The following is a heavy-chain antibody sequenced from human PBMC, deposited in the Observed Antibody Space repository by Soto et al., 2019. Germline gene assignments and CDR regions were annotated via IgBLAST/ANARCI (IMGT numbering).Heavy chain of an antibody. CDR2: IKSKTDGGTT. CDR3: TTVRGDDAFDI. V-gene: IGHV3-15*01. Sequence: LRLSCADSGFTLSNAWMSWVRQAPGKGLEWVGRIKSKTDGGTTDYAAPVKGRFTISRDDSKNALHLQMNSLKTEDTAVYYCTTVRGDDAFDIWGQGTMVTVSS. CDR1: GFTLSNAW. D-gene: IGHD3-3*01. J-gene: IGHJ3*02.